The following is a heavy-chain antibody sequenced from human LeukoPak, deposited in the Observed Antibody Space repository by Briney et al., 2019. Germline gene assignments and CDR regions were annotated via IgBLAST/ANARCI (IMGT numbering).Heavy chain of an antibody. CDR3: AKETDYYPDY. D-gene: IGHD3-10*01. J-gene: IGHJ4*02. Sequence: GGSLRLSCAASGFSFSTYAMSWVRQAPGKGLEWVSAISGSGDTTYYADSVKGRFTISRDNSKNTLYLQMNSLRAEDTAVYYCAKETDYYPDYWGQGTLVTVSS. V-gene: IGHV3-23*01. CDR1: GFSFSTYA. CDR2: ISGSGDTT.